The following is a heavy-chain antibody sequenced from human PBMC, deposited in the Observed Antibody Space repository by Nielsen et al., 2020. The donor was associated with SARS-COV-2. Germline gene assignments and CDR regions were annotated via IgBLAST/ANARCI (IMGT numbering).Heavy chain of an antibody. J-gene: IGHJ2*01. D-gene: IGHD5-12*01. V-gene: IGHV3-7*03. Sequence: GESLRISCAASGFTFSASWMAWVRQAPGKGLEWLSNIRPDGTGANYVDSVKGRFTISRDNAKNLLYLQMNSLRAEDTAVYYCARNGHGGYDWSPRYFDLWGRGTLVTVSS. CDR3: ARNGHGGYDWSPRYFDL. CDR2: IRPDGTGA. CDR1: GFTFSASW.